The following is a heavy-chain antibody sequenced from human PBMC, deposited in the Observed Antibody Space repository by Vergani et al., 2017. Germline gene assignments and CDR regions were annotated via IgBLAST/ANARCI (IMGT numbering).Heavy chain of an antibody. J-gene: IGHJ2*01. CDR1: GFTFDDYA. V-gene: IGHV3-9*01. CDR2: ISWNSGSI. CDR3: ARGLGYGSISFDL. D-gene: IGHD3-10*01. Sequence: EVQLVESGGGLVQPGRSLRLSCAASGFTFDDYAMHWVRQAPGKGLEWVSGISWNSGSIGYADSVKGRFTISRDNAKNSLYLQMNSLRAEDTALYYCARGLGYGSISFDLWGRGTLVTVSS.